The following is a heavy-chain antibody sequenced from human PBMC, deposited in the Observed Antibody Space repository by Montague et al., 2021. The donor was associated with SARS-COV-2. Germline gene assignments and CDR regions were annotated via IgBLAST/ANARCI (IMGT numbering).Heavy chain of an antibody. D-gene: IGHD4-11*01. J-gene: IGHJ4*02. CDR3: VRGGDYTDYGRVDY. CDR2: IYYSGDT. CDR1: GGSISTGSYY. V-gene: IGHV4-39*01. Sequence: SLSLTCSFSGGSISTGSYYWGWIRQPPRKGLEWIGSIYYSGDTYYNPSLKSRVTISVDTSKNQFSLRLSSVTAADTAVYYCVRGGDYTDYGRVDYWGQGTLVTVSS.